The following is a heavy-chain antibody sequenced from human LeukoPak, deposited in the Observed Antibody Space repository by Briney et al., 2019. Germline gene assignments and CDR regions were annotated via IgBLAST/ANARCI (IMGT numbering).Heavy chain of an antibody. CDR3: ARDSDYSNYFDY. CDR1: GFTFSSYA. Sequence: GGSLRLSCAASGFTFSSYAMSWVRQAPGKGLEWVSVIYSGGSTYYADSVKGRFTISRDNSKNTLYLQMNSLRAEDTAVYYCARDSDYSNYFDYWGQGTLVTVSS. V-gene: IGHV3-66*01. J-gene: IGHJ4*02. CDR2: IYSGGST. D-gene: IGHD4-4*01.